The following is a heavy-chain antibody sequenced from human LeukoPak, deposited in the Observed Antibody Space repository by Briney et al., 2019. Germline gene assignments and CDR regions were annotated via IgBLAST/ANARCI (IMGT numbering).Heavy chain of an antibody. CDR1: GYTLTELS. D-gene: IGHD3-3*01. Sequence: ASVKVSCKVSGYTLTELSMHWVRQAPGKGLEWMGGFDPEDGETIYAQKFQGRVTMTEDTSTDTAYMELSSLRSEDTAVYYCATDGPDYDFRFAFDIWGQGTMVTVSS. CDR3: ATDGPDYDFRFAFDI. CDR2: FDPEDGET. J-gene: IGHJ3*02. V-gene: IGHV1-24*01.